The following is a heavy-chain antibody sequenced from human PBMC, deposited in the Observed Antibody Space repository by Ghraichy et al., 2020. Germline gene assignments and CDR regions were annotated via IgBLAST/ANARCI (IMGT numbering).Heavy chain of an antibody. D-gene: IGHD6-19*01. Sequence: SGPTLVKPTQTLTLTCTFSGFSLNTSGVGVGWIRQPPGKALEWLALIYWDDDKRYSPSLKSRLTITKDTSKNQVVLTMTNMDPVDTATYYCAHSHALAVAGDYFDYWGQGTLVTVSS. J-gene: IGHJ4*02. CDR1: GFSLNTSGVG. CDR2: IYWDDDK. CDR3: AHSHALAVAGDYFDY. V-gene: IGHV2-5*02.